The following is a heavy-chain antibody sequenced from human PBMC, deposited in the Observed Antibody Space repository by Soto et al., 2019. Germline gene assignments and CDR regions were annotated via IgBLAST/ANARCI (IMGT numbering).Heavy chain of an antibody. D-gene: IGHD6-19*01. CDR1: GGSFRGYF. J-gene: IGHJ3*01. CDR3: ARGGSSDWQVAFEF. V-gene: IGHV4-34*01. CDR2: VNHNGRN. Sequence: QLHQQQGGAGLLKPSETLSLTCPVYGGSFRGYFWNWSRQSPGKGLEWIGKVNHNGRNNYKPSHESRVTISLDMSKNQISLKLTSVTAADTAVYYCARGGSSDWQVAFEFWGQGTMVTVSS.